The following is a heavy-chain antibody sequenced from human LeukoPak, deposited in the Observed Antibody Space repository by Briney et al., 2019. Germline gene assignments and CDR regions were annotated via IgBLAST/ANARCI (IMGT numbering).Heavy chain of an antibody. V-gene: IGHV5-51*01. D-gene: IGHD2/OR15-2a*01. Sequence: GESLKISCKGSGYSFTSYWIGWVRQMPGKGLNWMGIIYPGDSDTRYSPSFQGQVTFSANKSISTAYLQWSSLKASDTAMYYCARHRVEFCFDYWGQGTLVTVSS. J-gene: IGHJ4*02. CDR1: GYSFTSYW. CDR2: IYPGDSDT. CDR3: ARHRVEFCFDY.